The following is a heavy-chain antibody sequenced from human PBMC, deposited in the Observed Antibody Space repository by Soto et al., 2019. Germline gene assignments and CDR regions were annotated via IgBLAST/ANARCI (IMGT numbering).Heavy chain of an antibody. Sequence: QLQLQESGPGLVKPSETLSLTCTVSGGSISSSSYYWGWIRQPPGKGLEWIGSIYYSGSTYYNPSLKSRVTISVDTSKNQFSLKLSSVTAADTAVYYCARLGKGPRMLPVHYFDYWGQGTLVTVSS. CDR1: GGSISSSSYY. D-gene: IGHD3-16*01. V-gene: IGHV4-39*01. CDR3: ARLGKGPRMLPVHYFDY. J-gene: IGHJ4*02. CDR2: IYYSGST.